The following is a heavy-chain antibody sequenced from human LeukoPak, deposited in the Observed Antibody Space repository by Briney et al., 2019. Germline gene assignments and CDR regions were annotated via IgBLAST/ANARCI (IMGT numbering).Heavy chain of an antibody. CDR2: IYYSGST. D-gene: IGHD1-1*01. CDR1: GGSISSYY. Sequence: PSETLCLTCTVSGGSISSYYWSWIRQPPGKGLGRIGYIYYSGSTNYTPSLKSRVTMSVDTSTNQFSLKLSSVTAADTAVYYCARGSDSTGTTRYFDYWGQGTLVTVSS. J-gene: IGHJ4*02. CDR3: ARGSDSTGTTRYFDY. V-gene: IGHV4-59*12.